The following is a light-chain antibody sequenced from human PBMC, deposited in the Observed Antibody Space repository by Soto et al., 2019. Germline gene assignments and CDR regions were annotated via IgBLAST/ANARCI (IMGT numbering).Light chain of an antibody. CDR1: QGISSW. J-gene: IGKJ4*02. Sequence: DIQMTQSPSFVSASVGDRVTITCRASQGISSWLAWYQHKPGRAPKLLIHAASSLESGVPSRFSGSGSGTDFTLTISRLQPEDFATYYCQQTTSFPLTVGGGTKVEIK. CDR2: AAS. CDR3: QQTTSFPLT. V-gene: IGKV1-12*01.